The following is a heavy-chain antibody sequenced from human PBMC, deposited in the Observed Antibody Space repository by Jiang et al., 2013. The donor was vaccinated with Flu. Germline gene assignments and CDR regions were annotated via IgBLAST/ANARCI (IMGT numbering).Heavy chain of an antibody. CDR2: VYYSGTT. V-gene: IGHV4-39*07. D-gene: IGHD6-19*01. CDR3: ARPAVADIFFRISFFDP. Sequence: LLKPSETLSLTCTVSGGSISSSSHYWGWIRQPPGKGLEWIGTVYYSGTTYYNPSLKSRLTISLDTSKNQFSLNLRSVTAADTAVYYCARPAVADIFFRISFFDPWGQGTVVTVSS. CDR1: GGSISSSSHY. J-gene: IGHJ5*02.